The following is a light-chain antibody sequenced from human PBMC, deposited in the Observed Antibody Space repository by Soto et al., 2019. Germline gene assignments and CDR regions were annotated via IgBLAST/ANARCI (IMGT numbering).Light chain of an antibody. V-gene: IGKV1-9*01. CDR1: QGISSY. Sequence: DIQLTQSPSFLSASVGDRVTITCRASQGISSYLALYQQKPGKAPKLLIYAASTLQSGVPSRFSGSGSGTDFTPTISSLQPEDFATYYCQQPLTFGGGTKVEIK. J-gene: IGKJ4*01. CDR2: AAS. CDR3: QQPLT.